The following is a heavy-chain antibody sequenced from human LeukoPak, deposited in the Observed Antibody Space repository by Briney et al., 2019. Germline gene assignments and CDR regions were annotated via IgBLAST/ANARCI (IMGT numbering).Heavy chain of an antibody. V-gene: IGHV4-59*12. CDR2: IYYSGST. Sequence: SETLSLTCTVSGGSLSSYFWSWIRQPPGKGLEWIGSIYYSGSTYYNPSFKSRVTISVDTSKNQFSLKLSSVTAADTAVYYCARARIYDILTGYYILYAFDIWGQGTMVTVSS. J-gene: IGHJ3*02. D-gene: IGHD3-9*01. CDR1: GGSLSSYF. CDR3: ARARIYDILTGYYILYAFDI.